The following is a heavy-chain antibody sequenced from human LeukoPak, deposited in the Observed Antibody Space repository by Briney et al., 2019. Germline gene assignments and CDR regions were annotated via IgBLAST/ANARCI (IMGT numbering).Heavy chain of an antibody. D-gene: IGHD3-10*01. J-gene: IGHJ4*02. Sequence: SETLSLTCAVSGGSISSGGYSWSWIRQPPGKGLEWIGYIYHSGSTYYNPSLKSRVTISVDRSKNQFSLKLSSVTAADTAVYYCARLIGVLYYFDYWGQGTLVTVSS. CDR1: GGSISSGGYS. V-gene: IGHV4-30-2*01. CDR2: IYHSGST. CDR3: ARLIGVLYYFDY.